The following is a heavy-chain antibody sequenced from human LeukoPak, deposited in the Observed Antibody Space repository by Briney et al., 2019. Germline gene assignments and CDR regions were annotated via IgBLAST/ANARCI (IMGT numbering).Heavy chain of an antibody. J-gene: IGHJ3*02. CDR1: GFTFSSYG. V-gene: IGHV3-33*01. Sequence: GGSLRLSCAASGFTFSSYGMHWVRLAPGKGLEWVAVIWYDGSNKYYADSVKGRFTISRDNSKNTLYLQMNSLRAEDTAVYYCAREGDYYDSSGQDAFDIWGQGTMVTVSS. D-gene: IGHD3-22*01. CDR2: IWYDGSNK. CDR3: AREGDYYDSSGQDAFDI.